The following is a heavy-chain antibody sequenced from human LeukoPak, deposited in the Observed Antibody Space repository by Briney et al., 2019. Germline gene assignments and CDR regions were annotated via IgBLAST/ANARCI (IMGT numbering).Heavy chain of an antibody. CDR1: GGSFSGYY. V-gene: IGHV4-34*01. D-gene: IGHD1-26*01. CDR2: INHSGST. CDR3: ARRETWFDP. J-gene: IGHJ5*02. Sequence: SETLSLTCAVYGGSFSGYYWSWIRQPPKKGLEWIGEINHSGSTNYNPSLKSRVTISVDTSKNQFSLKLSSVTAADTAMYYCARRETWFDPWGQGTLVTVSS.